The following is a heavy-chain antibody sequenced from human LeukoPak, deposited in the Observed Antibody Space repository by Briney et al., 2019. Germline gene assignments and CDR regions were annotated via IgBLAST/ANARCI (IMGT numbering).Heavy chain of an antibody. Sequence: GGSLKLSCVASGFTFSFYAMSWVRQAPGKGLEWVSGMIAGGTSTYYADSVKGRFSISRDNSKNTLYLQMNSLRADDTAVYYCAKGARGDTVTSIVGLNWFDPWGQGTLVTVCS. V-gene: IGHV3-23*01. D-gene: IGHD4-17*01. CDR2: MIAGGTST. CDR3: AKGARGDTVTSIVGLNWFDP. CDR1: GFTFSFYA. J-gene: IGHJ5*02.